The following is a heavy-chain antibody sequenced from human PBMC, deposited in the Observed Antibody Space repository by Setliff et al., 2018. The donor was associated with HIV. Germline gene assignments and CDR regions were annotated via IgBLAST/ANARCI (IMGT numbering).Heavy chain of an antibody. CDR1: RFAFNTYA. Sequence: GGSLRLSCEASRFAFNTYALHWVRQAPGKGLEWVASIKQYGNEKHFVDSVMGRFTISRDNAKNSLSLQMSGLRAEDTAVYYCARQISFGLAPDDGSRSGFEYFDYWGQGTLVTVSS. D-gene: IGHD2-2*01. CDR2: IKQYGNEK. J-gene: IGHJ4*02. V-gene: IGHV3-7*01. CDR3: ARQISFGLAPDDGSRSGFEYFDY.